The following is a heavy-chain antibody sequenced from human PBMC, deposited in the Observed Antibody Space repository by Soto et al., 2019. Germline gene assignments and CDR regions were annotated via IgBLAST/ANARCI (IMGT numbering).Heavy chain of an antibody. Sequence: QVQLVESGGGVVQPGRSLRLSCAASGFTFSRHAMDWVRQAPGKGLEWVAFISDNGRTKDYADSVKGRFTISRDNSKNTLYLQMNSLRADDTAVSYCARDLTDNYSFDYWGQGTLVTVSS. CDR3: ARDLTDNYSFDY. J-gene: IGHJ4*02. V-gene: IGHV3-30-3*01. CDR1: GFTFSRHA. CDR2: ISDNGRTK. D-gene: IGHD1-1*01.